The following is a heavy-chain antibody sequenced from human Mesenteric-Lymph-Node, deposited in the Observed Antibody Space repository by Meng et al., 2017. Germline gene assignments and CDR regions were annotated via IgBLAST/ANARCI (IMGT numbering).Heavy chain of an antibody. CDR2: INPNSGGT. CDR1: GYTFTGYY. Sequence: GESLKISCKASGYTFTGYYMHWVRQAPGQGLEWMGRINPNSGGTNYAQKFQGRVTMTRDTSISTAYMELSRLRSDDTAVYYCARVSYNWNYYFDYWGQGTLVTVSS. D-gene: IGHD1-7*01. V-gene: IGHV1-2*06. CDR3: ARVSYNWNYYFDY. J-gene: IGHJ4*02.